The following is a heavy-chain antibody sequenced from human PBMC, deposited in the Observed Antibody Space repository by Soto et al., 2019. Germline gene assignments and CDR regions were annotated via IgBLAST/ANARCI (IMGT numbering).Heavy chain of an antibody. V-gene: IGHV3-7*01. CDR2: INNDGSKK. Sequence: PGGSLRLSCAASGFTFSSYWMHWVRQAPGKGLEWVAPINNDGSKKHHVDSVKGRFAISRDNAENSLYLQMSSLRPDDTAVYYCVRGCGRAVCPYYLDVWGKGTTVTVSS. J-gene: IGHJ6*03. CDR3: VRGCGRAVCPYYLDV. D-gene: IGHD2-15*01. CDR1: GFTFSSYW.